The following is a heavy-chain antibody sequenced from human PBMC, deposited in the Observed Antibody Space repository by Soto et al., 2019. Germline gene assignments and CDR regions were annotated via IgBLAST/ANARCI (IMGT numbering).Heavy chain of an antibody. Sequence: GGSLRLSCAASGFTFSSYNMNWVRQAPGKGLEWVSSISSSSSYIYYADSVKGRFTISRDNAKNSLYLQMNSLRAEDTAVYYCARPYYYDSSGYYFFDYWGQETLVTVSS. D-gene: IGHD3-22*01. J-gene: IGHJ4*02. CDR3: ARPYYYDSSGYYFFDY. CDR1: GFTFSSYN. V-gene: IGHV3-21*01. CDR2: ISSSSSYI.